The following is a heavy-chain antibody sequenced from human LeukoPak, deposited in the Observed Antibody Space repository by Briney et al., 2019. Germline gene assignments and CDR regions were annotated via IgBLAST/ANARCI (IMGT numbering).Heavy chain of an antibody. D-gene: IGHD2-15*01. J-gene: IGHJ5*02. CDR3: ARGRRDIVVVVAAYRNWFDP. V-gene: IGHV4-31*03. CDR1: GGSISSGGYY. CDR2: IYYSGST. Sequence: SETLSLTCTVSGGSISSGGYYWSWIRQHPGKGLEWIGYIYYSGSTYYNPSLKSRVTISVDTSKNQFSLKLSSVTAADTAVYYCARGRRDIVVVVAAYRNWFDPWGQGTLVTVSS.